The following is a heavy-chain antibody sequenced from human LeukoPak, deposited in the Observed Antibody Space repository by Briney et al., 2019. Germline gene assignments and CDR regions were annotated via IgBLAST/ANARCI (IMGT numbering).Heavy chain of an antibody. CDR2: ISGSGGST. Sequence: GGSLRLSCAASGFTFSSYAMNWVRQAPGKGLEWVSVISGSGGSTYYADSVQGRFTISRDNSKNTLYLQMNSLRAEDTAIYYCARDLRHSTHDYYYGMDVWGQGTTVTVSS. CDR1: GFTFSSYA. CDR3: ARDLRHSTHDYYYGMDV. D-gene: IGHD2-15*01. V-gene: IGHV3-23*01. J-gene: IGHJ6*02.